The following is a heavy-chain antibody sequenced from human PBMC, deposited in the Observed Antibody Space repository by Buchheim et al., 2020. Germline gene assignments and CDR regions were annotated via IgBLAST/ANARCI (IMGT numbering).Heavy chain of an antibody. J-gene: IGHJ5*02. D-gene: IGHD3-3*01. CDR3: ASSKPYYDFWSGYYSDEGWFDP. CDR1: GFTFSSYW. CDR2: INSDGSST. Sequence: EVQLVESGGGLVQPGGSLRLSCAASGFTFSSYWMHWVRQAPGKGLVWVSRINSDGSSTSYADSVKGRFTISRDNAKNTLYLQMNSLRAEDTAVYYCASSKPYYDFWSGYYSDEGWFDPWGQGTL. V-gene: IGHV3-74*01.